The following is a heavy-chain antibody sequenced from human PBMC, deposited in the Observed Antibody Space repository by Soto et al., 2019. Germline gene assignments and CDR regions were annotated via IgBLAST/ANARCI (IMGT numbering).Heavy chain of an antibody. CDR3: ARGHWYFDL. V-gene: IGHV4-34*01. J-gene: IGHJ2*01. CDR2: INHSGST. CDR1: GGSFSGYY. Sequence: QVQLQQWGAGLLKPSETLSLTCAVYGGSFSGYYWSWIRQPPGKGLEWIGEINHSGSTNYNPSLTGRVTISVDTSNNQYSLKPISVTAADTAVYYCARGHWYFDLWGRGTLVTVSS.